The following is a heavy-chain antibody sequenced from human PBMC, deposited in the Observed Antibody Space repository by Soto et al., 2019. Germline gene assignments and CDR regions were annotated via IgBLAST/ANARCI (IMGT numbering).Heavy chain of an antibody. CDR3: ARQRTSVVTQAYFDV. V-gene: IGHV4-34*01. J-gene: IGHJ4*02. D-gene: IGHD2-21*02. Sequence: SEALSLTCAVYGGSFSGYYWSWIRQPPGKGLEWIGEINHSGSTNYNPSLKSRVTISVDTSKNQFSLKLKSVTAADTALYFCARQRTSVVTQAYFDVWGPGSLVTVSS. CDR1: GGSFSGYY. CDR2: INHSGST.